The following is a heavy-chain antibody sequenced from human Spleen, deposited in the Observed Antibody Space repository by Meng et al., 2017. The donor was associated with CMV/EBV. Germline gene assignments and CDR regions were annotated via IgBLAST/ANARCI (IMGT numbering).Heavy chain of an antibody. CDR1: GGSIISSNW. J-gene: IGHJ4*02. CDR3: ARHLVLAGSRGFDS. D-gene: IGHD4/OR15-4a*01. Sequence: VSGGSIISSNWWGWVRQPPGKGLEWIGEMSHSGGANYDPSLKSRVTISLDKSKNLFSLNLISVTAADTAVYYCARHLVLAGSRGFDSWGQGTLVTVSS. V-gene: IGHV4-4*02. CDR2: MSHSGGA.